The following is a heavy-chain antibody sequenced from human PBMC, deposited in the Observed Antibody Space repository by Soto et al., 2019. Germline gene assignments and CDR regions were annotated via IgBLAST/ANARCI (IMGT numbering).Heavy chain of an antibody. J-gene: IGHJ3*01. CDR2: ISTSSNDI. CDR3: ARDLTASRAGLEAFDF. Sequence: GGSLRLSCGASGFTFSYFSMNWVRQAPGKGLEWVSSISTSSNDISYADSVKGRFTISRDNAKNSLYLELNSLRAEDTAVYYCARDLTASRAGLEAFDFWGQGTMVTVSS. D-gene: IGHD6-13*01. V-gene: IGHV3-21*01. CDR1: GFTFSYFS.